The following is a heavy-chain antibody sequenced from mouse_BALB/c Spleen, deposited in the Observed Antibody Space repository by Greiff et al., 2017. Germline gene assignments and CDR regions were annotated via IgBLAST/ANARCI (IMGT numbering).Heavy chain of an antibody. Sequence: EVKLMESGGDLVKPGGSLKLSCAASGFTFSSYGMSWVRQTPDKRLEWVATISSGGSYTYYPDSVKGRFTISRDNAKNTLYLQMSSLKSEDTAMYYCARPYYGSSYWYFDVWGAGTTGTVSS. CDR2: ISSGGSYT. V-gene: IGHV5-6*01. CDR3: ARPYYGSSYWYFDV. CDR1: GFTFSSYG. D-gene: IGHD1-1*01. J-gene: IGHJ1*01.